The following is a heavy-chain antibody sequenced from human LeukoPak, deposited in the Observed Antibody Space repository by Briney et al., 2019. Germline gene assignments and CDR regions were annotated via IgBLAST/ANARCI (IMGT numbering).Heavy chain of an antibody. J-gene: IGHJ4*02. CDR2: INPNSGGT. Sequence: SSVKVSCKASGYTFTCYYMHWVRQAPGQGLELMGWINPNSGGTNYAQKFQGRVTMTSDTSISTAYMELSRLRSDDTAVYYCAKDLTHFDTAMVLGLIDYWGQGTLVTVSS. CDR3: AKDLTHFDTAMVLGLIDY. D-gene: IGHD5-18*01. CDR1: GYTFTCYY. V-gene: IGHV1-2*02.